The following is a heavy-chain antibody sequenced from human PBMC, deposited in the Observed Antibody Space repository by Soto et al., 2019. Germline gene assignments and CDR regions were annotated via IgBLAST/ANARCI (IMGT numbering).Heavy chain of an antibody. CDR1: GGSISSGDYY. Sequence: QVQLQESGPGLVKPSQTLSLTCTVSGGSISSGDYYWSWIRQPPGKGLEWIGYIYYSGSTYYNPSLKSRVTISVDTSKNQFYLKLSSVTAADTAVYYCARSRGVVVTPFDYWGQGTLVTVSS. CDR3: ARSRGVVVTPFDY. V-gene: IGHV4-30-4*01. J-gene: IGHJ4*02. CDR2: IYYSGST. D-gene: IGHD3-22*01.